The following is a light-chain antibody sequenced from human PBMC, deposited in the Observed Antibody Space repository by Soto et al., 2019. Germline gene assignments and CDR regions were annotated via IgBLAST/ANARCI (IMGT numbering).Light chain of an antibody. Sequence: QSVLTQPGAVSGSPGQSITIACTGSSSDIGGFHYVSWYQQYPGKAPKLIIFEVSNRPSGVSHRFSGSKSGNTASLTISELQTEDEADYYCSSYKKFDTQVFGTGTKV. V-gene: IGLV2-14*01. CDR1: SSDIGGFHY. J-gene: IGLJ1*01. CDR2: EVS. CDR3: SSYKKFDTQV.